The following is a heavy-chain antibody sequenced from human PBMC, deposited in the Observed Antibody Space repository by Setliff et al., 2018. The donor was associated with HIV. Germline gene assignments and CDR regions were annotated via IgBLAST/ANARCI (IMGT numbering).Heavy chain of an antibody. J-gene: IGHJ4*02. Sequence: ASVKVSCKASGFTFTSSAMQWVRQARGQRLEWIGWIVVGSGNTNYAQKFQERVTITRDMSTSTAYMELSSLRSEDTAVYYCTGWGSGWPQNYWGQGTLVTVSS. CDR1: GFTFTSSA. CDR2: IVVGSGNT. V-gene: IGHV1-58*02. D-gene: IGHD6-19*01. CDR3: TGWGSGWPQNY.